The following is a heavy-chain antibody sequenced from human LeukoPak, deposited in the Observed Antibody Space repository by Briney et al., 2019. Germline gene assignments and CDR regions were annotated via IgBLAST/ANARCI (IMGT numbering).Heavy chain of an antibody. Sequence: ASVKVSCKASGYTFTDYYMHWVRQAPGQGLEWMGRINPNSGGTNYAQKFQGRVTVIWDTSISTAYMELSGLRSDDTAIYYCARIYSYDYYFDYWGQGTLVTVSS. J-gene: IGHJ4*02. CDR1: GYTFTDYY. D-gene: IGHD5-18*01. CDR3: ARIYSYDYYFDY. V-gene: IGHV1-2*06. CDR2: INPNSGGT.